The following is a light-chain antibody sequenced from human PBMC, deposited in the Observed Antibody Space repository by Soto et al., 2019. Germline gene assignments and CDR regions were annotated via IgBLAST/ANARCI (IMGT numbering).Light chain of an antibody. V-gene: IGLV2-14*01. J-gene: IGLJ3*02. Sequence: QSALTQPASVSGSPGQSITISCAGTSNDVGYNYVSWYQQHPGKAPRLIIFEVTYRPSGVSNRFSGSKSDNPASLTISGLQAEDEADYYCSSYTSTNTRVFGGGTKLTVL. CDR2: EVT. CDR3: SSYTSTNTRV. CDR1: SNDVGYNY.